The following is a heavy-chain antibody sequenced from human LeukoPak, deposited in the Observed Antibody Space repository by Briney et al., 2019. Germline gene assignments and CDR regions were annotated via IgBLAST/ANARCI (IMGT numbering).Heavy chain of an antibody. J-gene: IGHJ4*02. CDR3: ASRIGSRLDY. D-gene: IGHD3-16*01. CDR1: GGSISSYY. V-gene: IGHV4-59*01. Sequence: SETLSLTCTVSGGSISSYYWSWIRQPPGKGLEWIGYIYYTGSTNYNPSLKSRATISVDTSKNQFSLRLSSVTAADTAVYYCASRIGSRLDYWGQGTLVTVSS. CDR2: IYYTGST.